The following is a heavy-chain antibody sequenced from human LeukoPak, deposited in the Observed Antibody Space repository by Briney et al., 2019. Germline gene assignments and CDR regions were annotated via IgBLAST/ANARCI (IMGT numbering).Heavy chain of an antibody. Sequence: SETLSLTCIVSGGSISSRSYYWDWIRQPPGKGLEWIGNLFDSGNTYYNPSLKSRVTISGDTSKNQFSLKLSSMTAADTAVFYCARRSQTAAGRGIDYWGQGTLVTVSS. CDR1: GGSISSRSYY. D-gene: IGHD6-13*01. V-gene: IGHV4-39*01. CDR2: LFDSGNT. CDR3: ARRSQTAAGRGIDY. J-gene: IGHJ4*02.